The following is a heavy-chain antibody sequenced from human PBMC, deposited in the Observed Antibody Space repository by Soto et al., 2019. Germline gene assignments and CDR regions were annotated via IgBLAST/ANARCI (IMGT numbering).Heavy chain of an antibody. Sequence: PGGSLRLSCVASGFMFTRSTMNWVRQAPGKGLEWVSSITSASDYIFYADSVRGRFTISRDNAKNSLYLQMNSLRAEDMAVYYCARVGTGSSTPLDTWGQGTMVTVSS. CDR2: ITSASDYI. CDR3: ARVGTGSSTPLDT. J-gene: IGHJ3*02. CDR1: GFMFTRST. V-gene: IGHV3-21*01. D-gene: IGHD3-9*01.